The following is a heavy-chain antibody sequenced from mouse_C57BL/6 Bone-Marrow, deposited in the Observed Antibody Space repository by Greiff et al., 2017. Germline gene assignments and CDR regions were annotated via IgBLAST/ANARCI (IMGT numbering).Heavy chain of an antibody. CDR2: IDPEDGET. J-gene: IGHJ4*01. CDR1: GFNIKDYY. D-gene: IGHD2-4*01. V-gene: IGHV14-2*01. Sequence: EVQVVESGAELVKPGASVKLSCTASGFNIKDYYMHWVKQRTEQGLEWIGRIDPEDGETKYAPKFHGKATITADTSSNTAYLQLSRLTSEDTAVYYCARLDDYDVYYYARDDWGKGTSVTVSS. CDR3: ARLDDYDVYYYARDD.